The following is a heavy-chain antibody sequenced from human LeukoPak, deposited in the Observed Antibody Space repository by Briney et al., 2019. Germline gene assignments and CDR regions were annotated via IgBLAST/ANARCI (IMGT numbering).Heavy chain of an antibody. CDR2: IYYSGST. Sequence: SETLSLTCTVSGGSISSGDYYWSWIRQPPGKGLEWIGYIYYSGSTYYNPALKSRFTISVDTSKNQFSLKLSSVTAADTAVYYCARDSLAYCGGDCHTGGMDVWGQGTTVTVSS. V-gene: IGHV4-30-4*01. D-gene: IGHD2-21*02. J-gene: IGHJ6*02. CDR3: ARDSLAYCGGDCHTGGMDV. CDR1: GGSISSGDYY.